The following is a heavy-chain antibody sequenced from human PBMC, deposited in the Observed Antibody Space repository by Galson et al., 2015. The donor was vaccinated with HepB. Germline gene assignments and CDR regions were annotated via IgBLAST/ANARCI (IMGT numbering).Heavy chain of an antibody. CDR2: ISGSGDNT. V-gene: IGHV3-23*01. J-gene: IGHJ4*02. Sequence: SLRLSCAASGLTFTRNAMSWVRQAPGKGLEWVSFISGSGDNTYYADSVKGRFTISRDNSKNTVYLQMNSLRVEDTAVYYCAKGYDSSGYYSPYFDYWGQGTLVTVSS. CDR3: AKGYDSSGYYSPYFDY. CDR1: GLTFTRNA. D-gene: IGHD3-22*01.